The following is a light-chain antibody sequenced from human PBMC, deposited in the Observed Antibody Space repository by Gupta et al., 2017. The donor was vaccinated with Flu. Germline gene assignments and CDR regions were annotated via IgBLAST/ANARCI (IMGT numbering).Light chain of an antibody. J-gene: IGLJ1*01. CDR3: QSYDSSLSGFV. Sequence: SVLTQPPSGSGAPGQRLTISRTGSSSNIGAGYDVHWYQQLPGTAPKLLIYRNTNRPSGVPGRFSGSKSGTSASLAITGLQAEDETDYYCQSYDSSLSGFVFGTGTKVTVL. CDR2: RNT. CDR1: SSNIGAGYD. V-gene: IGLV1-40*01.